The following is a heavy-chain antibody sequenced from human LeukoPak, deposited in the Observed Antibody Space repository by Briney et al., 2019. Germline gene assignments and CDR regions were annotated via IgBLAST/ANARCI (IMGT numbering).Heavy chain of an antibody. CDR1: GFTFSSYG. V-gene: IGHV3-30*18. CDR2: ISYDGSNK. Sequence: GGSLRLSCAASGFTFSSYGMHWVRQAPGKGLEWVAVISYDGSNKYYADSEKGRFTISRDNSKNTLYLQMNSLRAEDTAVYYCAKGPPSYYDSSGYYSPPWNYYYYGMDVWGQGTTVTVSS. J-gene: IGHJ6*02. D-gene: IGHD3-22*01. CDR3: AKGPPSYYDSSGYYSPPWNYYYYGMDV.